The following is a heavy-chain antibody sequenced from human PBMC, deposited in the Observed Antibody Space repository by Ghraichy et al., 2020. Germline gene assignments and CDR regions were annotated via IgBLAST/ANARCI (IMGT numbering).Heavy chain of an antibody. V-gene: IGHV3-23*01. CDR2: ISPNSHTT. D-gene: IGHD2-2*02. Sequence: GGSLRLSCAASGFTFSNYAMNWVRQAPEKGLEWVSAISPNSHTTLYADSVKGRFTISRDNSKSTLYLQMNSLRPEDTALYYCARWESSYTLWGQGTLVTVSS. J-gene: IGHJ4*02. CDR1: GFTFSNYA. CDR3: ARWESSYTL.